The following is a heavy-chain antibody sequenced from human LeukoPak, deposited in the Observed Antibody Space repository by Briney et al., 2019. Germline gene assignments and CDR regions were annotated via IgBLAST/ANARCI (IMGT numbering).Heavy chain of an antibody. D-gene: IGHD3-22*01. CDR3: ARWQYDSSGYRKIDC. Sequence: PSETLSLTCSVSGDSISSSGYFWGWLRQPPGKGPEWIGSILYSGSIYYNPSLKSRVTMSVDTSKNQFSLKLSSVTAADTAVYYCARWQYDSSGYRKIDCWGQGTLVTVSS. V-gene: IGHV4-39*07. CDR2: ILYSGSI. CDR1: GDSISSSGYF. J-gene: IGHJ4*02.